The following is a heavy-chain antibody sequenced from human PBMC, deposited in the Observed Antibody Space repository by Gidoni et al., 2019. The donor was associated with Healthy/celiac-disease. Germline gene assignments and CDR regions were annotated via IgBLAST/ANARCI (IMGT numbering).Heavy chain of an antibody. CDR1: GFPVRSNY. V-gene: IGHV3-66*01. J-gene: IGHJ4*02. CDR3: ARDSHYYDSSGYVVY. Sequence: EVQLVESGGGLVQPGGSLRLSCAASGFPVRSNYMSWVRQAPGKGLEWVSVIYSGGSTYYADSVKGRFTISRDNSKNTLYLQMNSLRAEDTAVYYCARDSHYYDSSGYVVYWGQGTLVTVSS. CDR2: IYSGGST. D-gene: IGHD3-22*01.